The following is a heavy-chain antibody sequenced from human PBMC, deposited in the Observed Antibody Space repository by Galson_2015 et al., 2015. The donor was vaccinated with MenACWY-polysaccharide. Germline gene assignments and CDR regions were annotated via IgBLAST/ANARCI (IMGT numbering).Heavy chain of an antibody. D-gene: IGHD2-21*01. V-gene: IGHV3-33*01. Sequence: SLRLSCAASGFTFSSYGMHWVRQAPGKGLEWVAVIWYDGSNKYYADSVKGRFTISRDNSKNTLYLQMNSLRAEDTAVYYCARDRVTGILYYWGQGTLVTVSS. J-gene: IGHJ4*02. CDR3: ARDRVTGILYY. CDR2: IWYDGSNK. CDR1: GFTFSSYG.